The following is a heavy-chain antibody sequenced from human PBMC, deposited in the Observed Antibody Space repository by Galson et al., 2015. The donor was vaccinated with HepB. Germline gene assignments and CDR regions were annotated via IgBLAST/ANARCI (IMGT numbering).Heavy chain of an antibody. J-gene: IGHJ5*02. CDR2: IYGNGDK. D-gene: IGHD1-1*01. V-gene: IGHV2-5*01. CDR1: GFSLTTSGVG. Sequence: PALVKPTQTLTLTCTFSGFSLTTSGVGVAWIRQPPGKALEWLALIYGNGDKRYSPSLRSRLTITKDTSKNQVVLTLTNMDPVDTATYYCAHDKPGKGFDPWGQGTLVTVSS. CDR3: AHDKPGKGFDP.